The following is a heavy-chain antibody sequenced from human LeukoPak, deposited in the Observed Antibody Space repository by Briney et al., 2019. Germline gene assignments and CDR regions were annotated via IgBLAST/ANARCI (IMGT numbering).Heavy chain of an antibody. CDR1: GFTFSSFG. V-gene: IGHV3-23*01. CDR2: ITGSGGTT. D-gene: IGHD3-16*01. CDR3: ARPWGDVSIATWFNP. Sequence: GGSLRLSCAGSGFTFSSFGMNWVRQGPGKGLEWVSSITGSGGTTHYADSVKGRFTISRDNSKNTLYLQMNSLRADDTAVYCCARPWGDVSIATWFNPWGQGTLVTVSS. J-gene: IGHJ5*02.